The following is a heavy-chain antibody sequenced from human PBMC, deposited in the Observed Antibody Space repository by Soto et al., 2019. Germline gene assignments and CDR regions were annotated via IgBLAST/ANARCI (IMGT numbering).Heavy chain of an antibody. CDR1: GFIFSSYS. J-gene: IGHJ4*02. D-gene: IGHD6-25*01. CDR3: ARDSGYGDYVDY. Sequence: KPGGSLRLSCAASGFIFSSYSVNWVRQAPGKGLEWVSSISSSGKYIYYADSVKGRFTISRDNAKNSLYLQMNSLRAEDTAVYYCARDSGYGDYVDYWGQGTLVTVSS. CDR2: ISSSGKYI. V-gene: IGHV3-21*01.